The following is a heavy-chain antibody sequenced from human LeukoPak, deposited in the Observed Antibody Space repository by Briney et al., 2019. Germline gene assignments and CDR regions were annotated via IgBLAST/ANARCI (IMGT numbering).Heavy chain of an antibody. J-gene: IGHJ4*02. CDR3: ARYYYDSSGYYYFDY. CDR2: IYTSGST. Sequence: SETLSLTCTVSGGSISSYYWSWIRQPAGKGLEWIGRIYTSGSTNYNPSLKSRVTMSVDTSKNQFPLKLSSVTAADTAVYYCARYYYDSSGYYYFDYWGQGTLVTVSS. CDR1: GGSISSYY. D-gene: IGHD3-22*01. V-gene: IGHV4-4*07.